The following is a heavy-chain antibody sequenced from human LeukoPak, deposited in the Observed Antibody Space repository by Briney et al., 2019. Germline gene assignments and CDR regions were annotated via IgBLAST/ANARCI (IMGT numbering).Heavy chain of an antibody. V-gene: IGHV3-48*02. CDR1: GFTFSSYS. D-gene: IGHD6-13*01. J-gene: IGHJ4*02. Sequence: GGSLRLSCAASGFTFSSYSMNWVRQAPGKGLEWVSYISGSSGTISYADSVKGRFTISRDNAKNSLYLQMNSLRDEDTAIYYCARVGSRWLNFDYWGQGTLVTVSS. CDR3: ARVGSRWLNFDY. CDR2: ISGSSGTI.